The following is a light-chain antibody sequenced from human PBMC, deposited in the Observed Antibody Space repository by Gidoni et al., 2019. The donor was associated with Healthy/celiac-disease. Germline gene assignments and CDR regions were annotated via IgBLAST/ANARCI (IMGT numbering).Light chain of an antibody. CDR2: GAS. V-gene: IGKV3-15*01. CDR1: QSVSSN. J-gene: IGKJ2*01. Sequence: EIVMTQSPATLSVSPGERATLSCRASQSVSSNLAWDQQKPGQAPRLLIYGASTRATGIPARVSGSGSGTEFTLTISSLQSEDFADYYCQQYNNWPLYTFGQGTKLEIK. CDR3: QQYNNWPLYT.